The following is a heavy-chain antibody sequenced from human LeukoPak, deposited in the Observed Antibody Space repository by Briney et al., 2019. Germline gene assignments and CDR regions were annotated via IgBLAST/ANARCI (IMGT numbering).Heavy chain of an antibody. J-gene: IGHJ4*02. CDR2: INHSGST. D-gene: IGHD4-17*01. Sequence: PSETLSLTCAVYGGSFSGYYWSWIRQPPGKGLEWIGEINHSGSTNYNPSLKSRVTISVDTSKNQFSLKLSSVTAADTAVYYCAREEYGDYVGYWGQGTLVTVAS. CDR3: AREEYGDYVGY. V-gene: IGHV4-34*01. CDR1: GGSFSGYY.